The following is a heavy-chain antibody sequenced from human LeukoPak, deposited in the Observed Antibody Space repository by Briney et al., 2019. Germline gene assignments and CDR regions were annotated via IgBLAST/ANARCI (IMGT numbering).Heavy chain of an antibody. CDR1: GFTFISYA. CDR3: ARDSGYFDY. J-gene: IGHJ4*02. Sequence: PGRSLRLSCAASGFTFISYAMHWVRQAPGKGLEWVAVISYDGSNKYYADSVKGRFTISRDNSKNTLYLQMNSLRAEDTAVYYCARDSGYFDYWGQGTLVTVSS. CDR2: ISYDGSNK. V-gene: IGHV3-30-3*01. D-gene: IGHD7-27*01.